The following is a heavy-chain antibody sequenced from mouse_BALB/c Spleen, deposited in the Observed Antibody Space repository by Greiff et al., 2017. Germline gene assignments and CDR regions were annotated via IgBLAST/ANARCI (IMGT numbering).Heavy chain of an antibody. Sequence: EVKLMESGPGLVKPSQSLSLTCTVTGYSITSDYAWNWIRQFPGNKLEWMGYISYSGSTSYNPSLKSRISITRDTSKNQFFLQLNSVTTEDTATYYCARQYYYGSSYWYFDVWGAGTTVTVSS. J-gene: IGHJ1*01. V-gene: IGHV3-2*02. D-gene: IGHD1-1*01. CDR2: ISYSGST. CDR3: ARQYYYGSSYWYFDV. CDR1: GYSITSDYA.